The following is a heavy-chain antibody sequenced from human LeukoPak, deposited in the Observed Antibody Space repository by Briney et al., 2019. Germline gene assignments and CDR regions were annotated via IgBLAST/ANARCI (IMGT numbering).Heavy chain of an antibody. CDR3: TKEGAGGGRYSFDY. J-gene: IGHJ4*02. CDR1: GFTFSSYG. CDR2: VSSEGNVK. D-gene: IGHD3-16*01. Sequence: PGGSLRLSCAASGFTFSSYGMHWVRQAPGKGLEWVAVVSSEGNVKYYADSVKGRFTTSRDNAKNTLYVQMNSLRAEDTAVYYCTKEGAGGGRYSFDYWGQGTLVTVSS. V-gene: IGHV3-30*18.